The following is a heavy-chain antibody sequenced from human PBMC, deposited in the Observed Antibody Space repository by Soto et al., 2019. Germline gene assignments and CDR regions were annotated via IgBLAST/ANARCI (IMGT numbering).Heavy chain of an antibody. V-gene: IGHV4-4*07. Sequence: SETLSLTCSVSGASISGFYWSWIRKSAGKGLEWIGRIYATGTTDYNPSLKSRVMMSVDTSKKQFSLKLRSVTAADKAVYYCVRDGTKTLRDWLDPWGQGISVTVSS. CDR1: GASISGFY. CDR3: VRDGTKTLRDWLDP. CDR2: IYATGTT. J-gene: IGHJ5*02. D-gene: IGHD1-1*01.